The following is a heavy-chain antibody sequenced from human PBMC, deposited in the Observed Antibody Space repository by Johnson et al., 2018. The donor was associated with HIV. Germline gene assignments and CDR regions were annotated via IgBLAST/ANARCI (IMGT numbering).Heavy chain of an antibody. CDR2: INWNGGST. D-gene: IGHD3-22*01. CDR1: GFTFDDYG. V-gene: IGHV3-20*04. CDR3: ARVYYYDNKDGFDI. Sequence: VQLVESGGGVVRPGGSLRLSCAASGFTFDDYGMSWVRQAPGKGLEWVSGINWNGGSTGYADSVKGRFTISRDISKNLLYLQMNSLRTEDTAVYYCARVYYYDNKDGFDIWGQGTTVTVSS. J-gene: IGHJ3*02.